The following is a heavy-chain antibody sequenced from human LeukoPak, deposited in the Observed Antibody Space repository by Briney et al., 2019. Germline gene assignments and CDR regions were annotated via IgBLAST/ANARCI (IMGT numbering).Heavy chain of an antibody. Sequence: PGGSLRLSCAASGLTVSRNYMSWVRQAPGQGLEWVSIIYSGGSTIYGDSVKGRFTISRDNSRNTLFLHMNSLRAEDTAVYYCARNMGDWGRAFDFWGQGTMVTVSS. J-gene: IGHJ3*01. V-gene: IGHV3-53*01. CDR2: IYSGGST. CDR1: GLTVSRNY. CDR3: ARNMGDWGRAFDF. D-gene: IGHD7-27*01.